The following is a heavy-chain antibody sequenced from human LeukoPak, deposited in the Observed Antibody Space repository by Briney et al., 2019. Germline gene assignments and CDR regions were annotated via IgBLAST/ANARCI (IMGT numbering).Heavy chain of an antibody. J-gene: IGHJ5*02. CDR1: GGSISSYY. D-gene: IGHD6-19*01. V-gene: IGHV4-4*07. CDR3: ARGEGGWEYNWFDP. CDR2: IYTSGST. Sequence: KPSETLSLTCTVSGGSISSYYWSWIRQPAGEGLEWIGRIYTSGSTNYNPSLKSRVTMSVDTSKNQFSLKLSSVTAADTAVYYCARGEGGWEYNWFDPWGQGTLVTVSS.